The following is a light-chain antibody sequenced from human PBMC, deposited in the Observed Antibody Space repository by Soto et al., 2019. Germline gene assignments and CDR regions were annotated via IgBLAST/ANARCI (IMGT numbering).Light chain of an antibody. Sequence: EIVLTQSPGTLSLSPGERATLSCRASHSLTSSYLAWFQHKPGQAPRLLIYGASSRATGIPNRFSGSGSVTDFTLTISRLEPEDFAVYYCQQYDTSQYNFGEGTKLEIK. V-gene: IGKV3-20*01. CDR1: HSLTSSY. J-gene: IGKJ2*01. CDR3: QQYDTSQYN. CDR2: GAS.